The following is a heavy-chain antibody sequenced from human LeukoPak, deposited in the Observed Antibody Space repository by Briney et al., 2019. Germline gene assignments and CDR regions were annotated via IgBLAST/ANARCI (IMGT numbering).Heavy chain of an antibody. D-gene: IGHD7-27*01. CDR2: ISRGGVIT. Sequence: GGSLRLSCAASGFTFSDYAINWVRQAPAKGLEWVSSISRGGVITYYADSVKGRFTISRDNSNNTLYLHMNSLRAEDTAVYYCVSRAGSPWGPFDDWGQGTLVTVSS. CDR1: GFTFSDYA. J-gene: IGHJ4*02. CDR3: VSRAGSPWGPFDD. V-gene: IGHV3-23*01.